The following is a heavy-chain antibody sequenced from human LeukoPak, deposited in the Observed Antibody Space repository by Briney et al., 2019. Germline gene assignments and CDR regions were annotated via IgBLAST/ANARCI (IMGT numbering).Heavy chain of an antibody. CDR1: GFTFSSYA. CDR3: AKAHYGSGSYYKNSDFDY. J-gene: IGHJ4*02. V-gene: IGHV3-23*01. Sequence: PGGSLGLPCAASGFTFSSYAMSWVRQAPGKGLEWVSAISGSGGSTYYADSVKGRFTISRDNSKNTLYLQMNSLRAEDTAVYYCAKAHYGSGSYYKNSDFDYWGQGTLVTVSS. CDR2: ISGSGGST. D-gene: IGHD3-10*01.